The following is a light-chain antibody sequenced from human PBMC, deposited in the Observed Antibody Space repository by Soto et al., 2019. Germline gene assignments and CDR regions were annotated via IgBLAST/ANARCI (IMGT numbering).Light chain of an antibody. Sequence: EIVLTQSPPTLSLSPGERATLSCRASQSVSTYLAWYQQKPGQAPRLLIYDASTRATGIPARFSGSGSGTDCTLTISSLEPEDFAVFYCQQRSNWPPTWTFGQGTKVEIK. J-gene: IGKJ1*01. V-gene: IGKV3-11*01. CDR1: QSVSTY. CDR3: QQRSNWPPTWT. CDR2: DAS.